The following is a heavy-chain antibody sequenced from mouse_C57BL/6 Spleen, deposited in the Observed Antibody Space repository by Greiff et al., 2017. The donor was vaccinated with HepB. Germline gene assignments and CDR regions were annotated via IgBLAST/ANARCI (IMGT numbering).Heavy chain of an antibody. D-gene: IGHD2-4*01. J-gene: IGHJ2*01. CDR2: ISYDGSN. CDR3: ARVDYDGFDY. CDR1: GYSITSGYS. Sequence: EVKLLESGPGLVKPSQSLSLTCSVTGYSITSGYSWNWIRQFPGTKLEWMGYISYDGSNNYNPSLKNRISITRDTSKNQFFLKLNSVTTEDTATYYCARVDYDGFDYWGQGTTLTVSS. V-gene: IGHV3-6*01.